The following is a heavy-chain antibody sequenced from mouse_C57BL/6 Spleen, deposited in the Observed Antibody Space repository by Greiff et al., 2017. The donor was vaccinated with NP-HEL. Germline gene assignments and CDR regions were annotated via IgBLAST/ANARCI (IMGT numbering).Heavy chain of an antibody. V-gene: IGHV1-9*01. CDR2: LLPGSGRT. J-gene: IGHJ4*01. Sequence: QVQLKESGAELMKPGASVKLSCKATGYTFTGYWIEWVKQRPGHGLEWIGELLPGSGRTNYNEKFKGKATFTADTSSNTAYMQLSSLTTEDSAIYYCARKDGNYAMDYWGQGTSVTVSS. CDR3: ARKDGNYAMDY. D-gene: IGHD2-1*01. CDR1: GYTFTGYW.